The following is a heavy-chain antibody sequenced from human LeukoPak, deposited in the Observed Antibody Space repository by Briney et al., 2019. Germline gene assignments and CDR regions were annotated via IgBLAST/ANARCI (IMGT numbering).Heavy chain of an antibody. J-gene: IGHJ4*02. V-gene: IGHV5-10-1*01. CDR1: GYSFTSYW. CDR2: IDPSDSYT. Sequence: RGESLKISCKGSGYSFTSYWISWVRQMPGKGLEWMGRIDPSDSYTNYSPSFQGHVTISADKSISIAYLQWSSLKASDTAMYYCARHAITMVRGVITLDYWGQGTLVTVSS. CDR3: ARHAITMVRGVITLDY. D-gene: IGHD3-10*01.